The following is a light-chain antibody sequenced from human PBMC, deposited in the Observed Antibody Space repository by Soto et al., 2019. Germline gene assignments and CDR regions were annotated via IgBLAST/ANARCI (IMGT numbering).Light chain of an antibody. Sequence: DIRMTQSPSTLSASVGDRVTITYRASQSISSWLAWYQQKPGKAPKLLIYDASSLESGVPSRFSGSGSGTEFTLTISSLHPDDFATYYCQQYNSYSTFGQGTKVDIK. J-gene: IGKJ1*01. CDR3: QQYNSYST. CDR2: DAS. V-gene: IGKV1-5*01. CDR1: QSISSW.